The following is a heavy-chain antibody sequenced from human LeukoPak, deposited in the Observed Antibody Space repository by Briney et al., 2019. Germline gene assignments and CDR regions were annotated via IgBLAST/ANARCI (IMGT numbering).Heavy chain of an antibody. CDR3: AGLHDSWSGYKRYFDL. Sequence: PSETLSLTCTVSGGSISSYYWSWIRQPAGKGLEWIGRIYTSGSTNYNPSLKSRVTMSVDTSKNQFSLKLSSVTAADTAVYYCAGLHDSWSGYKRYFDLWGRGTLVTVSS. V-gene: IGHV4-4*07. CDR1: GGSISSYY. CDR2: IYTSGST. J-gene: IGHJ2*01. D-gene: IGHD3-3*01.